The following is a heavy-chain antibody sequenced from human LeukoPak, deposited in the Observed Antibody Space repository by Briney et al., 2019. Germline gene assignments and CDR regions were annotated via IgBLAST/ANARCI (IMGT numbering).Heavy chain of an antibody. CDR1: GFTFSDYY. J-gene: IGHJ4*02. D-gene: IGHD5-18*01. CDR3: ARAGGYSYGLPRGDYFDY. Sequence: GGSLRLSCAASGFTFSDYYMSWIRQAPGKGLEWVSYISSSGSTIYYADSVKGRFTISRDNAKNSLYLQMNSLRAEDTAVYYCARAGGYSYGLPRGDYFDYWGQGTLVTVSS. V-gene: IGHV3-11*04. CDR2: ISSSGSTI.